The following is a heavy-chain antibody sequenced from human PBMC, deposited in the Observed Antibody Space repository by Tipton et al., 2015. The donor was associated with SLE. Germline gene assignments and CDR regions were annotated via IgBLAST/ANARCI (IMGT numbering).Heavy chain of an antibody. CDR2: IKQDGSEK. D-gene: IGHD6-19*01. Sequence: SLRLSCEVSGFTFSSYWMSWVRQAPGKGLEWVANIKQDGSEKYYVDSVKGRFTISRDNAKNSLYLQMNSLRAEDTAVYYCARDTGYSSGWDYYYYGMDVWGQGTTVTVSS. CDR3: ARDTGYSSGWDYYYYGMDV. V-gene: IGHV3-7*01. CDR1: GFTFSSYW. J-gene: IGHJ6*02.